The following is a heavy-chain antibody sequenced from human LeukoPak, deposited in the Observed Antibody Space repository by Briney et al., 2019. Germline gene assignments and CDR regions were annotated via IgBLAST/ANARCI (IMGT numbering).Heavy chain of an antibody. D-gene: IGHD3-22*01. J-gene: IGHJ4*02. V-gene: IGHV4-59*01. Sequence: SETLSLTCTDSGGSISFYYWSGIRQPPGRGLEWIGYISYSGSTNYNPSLRSRVTISVDTSKNQFSLKLSSVTAADTAVYYCARRGTTYYYDSSGYFDYWGQGTLVTVSS. CDR3: ARRGTTYYYDSSGYFDY. CDR2: ISYSGST. CDR1: GGSISFYY.